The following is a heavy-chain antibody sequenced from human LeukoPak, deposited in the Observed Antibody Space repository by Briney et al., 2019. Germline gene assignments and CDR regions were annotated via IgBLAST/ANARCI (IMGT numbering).Heavy chain of an antibody. V-gene: IGHV4-39*01. Sequence: SETLSLNCTVSGGSISSSSYYWGWIRQPPGKGLEWIGSIYYSGSTYYNPSLKSRVTISVATSKNQFSLKLSSVTAADTAVYYCARGGPRITIFGVVIMEGSEYNWFDPWGQGTLVTVSS. D-gene: IGHD3-3*01. CDR3: ARGGPRITIFGVVIMEGSEYNWFDP. J-gene: IGHJ5*02. CDR1: GGSISSSSYY. CDR2: IYYSGST.